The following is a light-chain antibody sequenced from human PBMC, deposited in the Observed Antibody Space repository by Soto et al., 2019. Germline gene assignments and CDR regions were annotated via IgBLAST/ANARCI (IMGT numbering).Light chain of an antibody. CDR1: QSVANNY. CDR2: AAS. CDR3: HHYSRSPIFT. J-gene: IGKJ3*01. V-gene: IGKV3-20*01. Sequence: EVVLTQSPGTLSLSPGERATLSCRASQSVANNYLAWYQQRPGQAPRLLIYAASSRAAGIPDRFSGSGSGKDFALTISRLEPEDFGVFFCHHYSRSPIFTFGPGTTVDMK.